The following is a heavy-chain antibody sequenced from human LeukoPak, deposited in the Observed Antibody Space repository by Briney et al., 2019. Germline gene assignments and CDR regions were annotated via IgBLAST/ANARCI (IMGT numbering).Heavy chain of an antibody. CDR2: ICGVGEST. J-gene: IGHJ3*02. CDR3: AKDLLNYYGSGCYYRGAFDI. CDR1: GFTLDDYA. D-gene: IGHD3-10*01. V-gene: IGHV3-43*02. Sequence: GGSLRLSRAPSGFTLDDYAMHCVPHAPGEGLEWVSHICGVGESTYYADSVKSRFTISRDKSKNSLYLQMNSLRTEYTALYYCAKDLLNYYGSGCYYRGAFDIWGQGTMVTVSS.